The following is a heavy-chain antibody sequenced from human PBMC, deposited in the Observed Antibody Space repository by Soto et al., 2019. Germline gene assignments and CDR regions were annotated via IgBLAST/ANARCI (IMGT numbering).Heavy chain of an antibody. CDR3: ARDYHSYGMDV. D-gene: IGHD2-2*01. J-gene: IGHJ6*02. CDR2: IYHSGST. V-gene: IGHV4-30-2*01. Sequence: SETLSLTCAVSGGSISSGGYSWSWIRQPPGKGLEWIGYIYHSGSTYYNPSLKSRVTISVDRSKNQFSLKLSSVTAAETAVYYCARDYHSYGMDVWGQGTTVTVSS. CDR1: GGSISSGGYS.